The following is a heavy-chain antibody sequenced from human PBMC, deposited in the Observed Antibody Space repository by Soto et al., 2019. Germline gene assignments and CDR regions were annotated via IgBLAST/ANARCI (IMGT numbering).Heavy chain of an antibody. J-gene: IGHJ6*03. V-gene: IGHV3-66*01. CDR3: ARMPPGYKRRGHYYYYMDV. CDR2: IYSGGST. Sequence: PGGSLRLSCAASGFTFSNAWINWVRQAPGKGLEWVSVIYSGGSTYYADSVKGRFTISRDNSKNTLYLQMNSLRAEDTAVYYCARMPPGYKRRGHYYYYMDVWGKGTTVTVSS. CDR1: GFTFSNAW. D-gene: IGHD2-2*02.